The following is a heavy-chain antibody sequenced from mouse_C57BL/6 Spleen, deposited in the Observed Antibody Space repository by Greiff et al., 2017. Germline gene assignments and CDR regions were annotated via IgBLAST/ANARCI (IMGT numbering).Heavy chain of an antibody. D-gene: IGHD2-3*01. CDR3: ARHEAFYDGYWYFDG. Sequence: QVQLQQSGAELVKPGASVKLSCKASGYTFTEYTIHWVKQRPGQGLEWIGWVYPGSGSIKYNEKFKDKATLTEDKSSSTVYMELSRLTSEDTAVYFCARHEAFYDGYWYFDGWGTGTTVTVSA. V-gene: IGHV1-62-2*01. CDR2: VYPGSGSI. J-gene: IGHJ1*03. CDR1: GYTFTEYT.